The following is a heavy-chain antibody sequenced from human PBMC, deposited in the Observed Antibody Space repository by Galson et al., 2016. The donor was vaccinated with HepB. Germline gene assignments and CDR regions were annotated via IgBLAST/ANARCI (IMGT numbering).Heavy chain of an antibody. CDR2: VSSYNGNT. CDR3: ARALQLDSFGLDAFDV. D-gene: IGHD6-13*01. J-gene: IGHJ3*01. Sequence: SVKVSCKASGYSFSNYGISWVRQAPGQGLEWLGWVSSYNGNTNYAPKFRGRVIMTTDTPTGTIYMEMRSLRSDDTAVYFCARALQLDSFGLDAFDVWGQGTMVIVSS. CDR1: GYSFSNYG. V-gene: IGHV1-18*01.